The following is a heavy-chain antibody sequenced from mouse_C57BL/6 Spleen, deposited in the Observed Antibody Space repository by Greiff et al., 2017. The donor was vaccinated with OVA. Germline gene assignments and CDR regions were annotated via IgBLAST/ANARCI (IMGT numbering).Heavy chain of an antibody. CDR1: GYTFTSYW. Sequence: QVQLQQPGAELVKPGASVKLSCKASGYTFTSYWMHWVKQRPGQGLEWIGEIDPSDSYTNYNQKFKGKSTLTVDKSSSTAYMQLSSLTSEDSAVYYCARDTTVVASYYYAMDYWGQGTSVTVSS. CDR2: IDPSDSYT. V-gene: IGHV1-69*01. CDR3: ARDTTVVASYYYAMDY. J-gene: IGHJ4*01. D-gene: IGHD1-1*01.